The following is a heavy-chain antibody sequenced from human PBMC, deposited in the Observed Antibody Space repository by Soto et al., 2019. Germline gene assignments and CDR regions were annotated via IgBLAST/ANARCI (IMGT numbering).Heavy chain of an antibody. V-gene: IGHV4-31*03. CDR2: IYYSGNT. Sequence: SETLSLTCTVSGDSITSGANYWSWIRQHPGKGLEWIGYIYYSGNTNYNPSLKSRFTISVDTSKNQFSLKLKSVTAADTAVYYCASLVPTWHQFAYWGQGARVTVSS. CDR3: ASLVPTWHQFAY. CDR1: GDSITSGANY. J-gene: IGHJ4*02. D-gene: IGHD3-10*01.